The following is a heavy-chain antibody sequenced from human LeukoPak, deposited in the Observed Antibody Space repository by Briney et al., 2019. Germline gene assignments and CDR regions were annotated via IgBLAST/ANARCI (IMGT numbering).Heavy chain of an antibody. D-gene: IGHD2-21*01. CDR2: ISAYNGNT. J-gene: IGHJ4*02. Sequence: ASVKVSCKASGYTFTSYGISWVRQAPAHGLECMGWISAYNGNTNYAPKLRGRVTMTTDTSTSTAYLELRSLRSDDTAVYYCARDRQCGYWGQGTLVTVSS. V-gene: IGHV1-18*01. CDR1: GYTFTSYG. CDR3: ARDRQCGY.